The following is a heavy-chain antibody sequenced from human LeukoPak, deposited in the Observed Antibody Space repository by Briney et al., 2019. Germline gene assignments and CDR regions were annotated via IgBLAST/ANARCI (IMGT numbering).Heavy chain of an antibody. D-gene: IGHD6-19*01. CDR1: GGSISSYY. CDR2: IYSSGTT. CDR3: ARGSSGWYSIDY. J-gene: IGHJ4*02. V-gene: IGHV4-4*07. Sequence: SETLSLTCTVSGGSISSYYWSWIRQPTGKGLEWIGRIYSSGTTNYNPSLKSRVTMSVDTSKNQFSLKLSSVTAADTAVYYCARGSSGWYSIDYWGQGTLVTVSS.